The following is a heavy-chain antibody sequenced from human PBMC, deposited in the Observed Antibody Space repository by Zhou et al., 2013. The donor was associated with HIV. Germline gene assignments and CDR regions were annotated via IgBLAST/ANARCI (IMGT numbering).Heavy chain of an antibody. CDR3: ARTILNDYGDNDAFDI. D-gene: IGHD4-17*01. CDR2: INPNSGGT. V-gene: IGHV1-2*02. Sequence: QVQLVQSGAEVKKPGSSVKVSCKAYGGTFSNYGINWVRQAPGQGLEWMGWINPNSGGTNYAQKFQGRVTMTRDTSISTAYMELSRLRSDDTAVYYCARTILNDYGDNDAFDIWGQGTMVTVSS. CDR1: GGTFSNYG. J-gene: IGHJ3*02.